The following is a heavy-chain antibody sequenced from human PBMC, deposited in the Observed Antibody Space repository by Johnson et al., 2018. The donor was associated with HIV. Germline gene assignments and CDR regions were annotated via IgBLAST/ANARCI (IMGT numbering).Heavy chain of an antibody. D-gene: IGHD6-6*01. CDR2: IKQDGREN. Sequence: VQLVESGGGVVQPGRSLRLSCAASGFTVSSNYMSWVRQAPGKGLEWVANIKQDGRENYYVDSVKGRFTISRDNAKNSLYLQMNSLRAEDTAVYYCARDRSSSSHAFDIWGQGTMVTVSS. CDR1: GFTVSSNY. CDR3: ARDRSSSSHAFDI. V-gene: IGHV3-7*03. J-gene: IGHJ3*02.